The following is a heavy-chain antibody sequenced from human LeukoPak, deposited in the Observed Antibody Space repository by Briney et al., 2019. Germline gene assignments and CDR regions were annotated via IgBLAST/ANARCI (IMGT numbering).Heavy chain of an antibody. Sequence: GGSLRLSCAASGLTFSNYAMTWVRQAPGNGQEWVSGISAGSGSTYYADSVKGRFTISRDNSKNTLYLQMSSLRAEDTAIYYFAIHESSIPYGGQGTLVTV. CDR3: AIHESSIPY. J-gene: IGHJ4*02. D-gene: IGHD1-26*01. CDR2: ISAGSGST. CDR1: GLTFSNYA. V-gene: IGHV3-23*01.